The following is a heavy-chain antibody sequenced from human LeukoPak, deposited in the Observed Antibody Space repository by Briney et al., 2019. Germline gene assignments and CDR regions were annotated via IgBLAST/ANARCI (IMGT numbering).Heavy chain of an antibody. CDR1: GYTFTGYY. Sequence: ASVTVSCKPSGYTFTGYYMHWVRQAPGQGFEWMGWINPKSGATSYAQKFQGRVTMTGDTSINTAYIELRSLNADDTAVYYCVPSSTSPYFDYGGQGTVVTVSA. V-gene: IGHV1-2*02. CDR3: VPSSTSPYFDY. CDR2: INPKSGAT. J-gene: IGHJ4*02. D-gene: IGHD6-13*01.